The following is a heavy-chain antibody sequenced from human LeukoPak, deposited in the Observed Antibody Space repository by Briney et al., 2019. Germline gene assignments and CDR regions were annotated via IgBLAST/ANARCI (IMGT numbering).Heavy chain of an antibody. CDR1: GYTFTGYY. Sequence: GASVKVSCKASGYTFTGYYMHWVRQAPGQGLEWMGWINPNSGGTNYAQKFQGRVTMTRDTSISTAYMELSRLRSDDTAVYYCARVKARGGRDYFSYMDVWGKGTTVTVSS. CDR3: ARVKARGGRDYFSYMDV. D-gene: IGHD3-10*01. J-gene: IGHJ6*03. V-gene: IGHV1-2*02. CDR2: INPNSGGT.